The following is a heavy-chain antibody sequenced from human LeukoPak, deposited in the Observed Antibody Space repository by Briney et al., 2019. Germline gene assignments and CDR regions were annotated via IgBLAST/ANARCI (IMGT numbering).Heavy chain of an antibody. CDR2: IYHSGST. Sequence: SETLSLTCAVYGGPFSGYYWSWIRQPPGKGLEWIGYIYHSGSTYYNPSLKSRVTISVDRSKNQFSLKLSSVTAADTAVYYCARMDFWSGYLNYWGQGTLVTVSS. CDR3: ARMDFWSGYLNY. CDR1: GGPFSGYY. V-gene: IGHV4-34*01. J-gene: IGHJ4*02. D-gene: IGHD3-3*01.